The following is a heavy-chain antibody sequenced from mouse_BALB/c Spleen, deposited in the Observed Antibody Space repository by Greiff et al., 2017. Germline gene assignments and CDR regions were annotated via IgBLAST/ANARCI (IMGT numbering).Heavy chain of an antibody. Sequence: VQLKESGGGLVQPGGSLRLSCATSGFTFTDYYMSWVRQPPGKALEWLGFIRNKANGYTTEYSASVKGRFTISRDNSQSILYLQMNTLRAEDSATYYCARVILRYYYAMDYWGQGTSVTVSS. J-gene: IGHJ4*01. D-gene: IGHD1-1*01. CDR3: ARVILRYYYAMDY. CDR2: IRNKANGYTT. CDR1: GFTFTDYY. V-gene: IGHV7-3*02.